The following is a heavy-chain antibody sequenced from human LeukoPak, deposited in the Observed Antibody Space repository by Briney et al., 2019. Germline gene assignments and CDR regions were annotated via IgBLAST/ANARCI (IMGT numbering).Heavy chain of an antibody. J-gene: IGHJ4*02. CDR3: ARWLPDGFDY. CDR2: IYYSGST. V-gene: IGHV4-59*01. CDR1: GGSISSYY. Sequence: SETLSLTCTVSGGSISSYYWSWVRQPPGKGLEWIGYIYYSGSTNYNPSLKSRVTISVDTSKNQFSLKLSSVTAADTAVYYCARWLPDGFDYWGQGTLVTASS. D-gene: IGHD1-14*01.